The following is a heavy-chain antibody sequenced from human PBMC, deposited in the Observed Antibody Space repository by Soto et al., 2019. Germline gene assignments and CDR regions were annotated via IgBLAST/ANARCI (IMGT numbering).Heavy chain of an antibody. CDR3: ARRGESSSWYYFDY. J-gene: IGHJ4*02. Sequence: PGGSLRLSCAASGFTFSSHAMHWVRQAPGKGLEWVAVISYDGSNKYYADSVKGRFTISRDNSKNTLYRQMNSLRAEDTAVYYCARRGESSSWYYFDYWGQGTPVTVSS. V-gene: IGHV3-30-3*01. D-gene: IGHD6-13*01. CDR2: ISYDGSNK. CDR1: GFTFSSHA.